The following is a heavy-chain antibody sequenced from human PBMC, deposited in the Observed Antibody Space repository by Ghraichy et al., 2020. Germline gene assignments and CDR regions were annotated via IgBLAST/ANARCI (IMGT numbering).Heavy chain of an antibody. CDR2: ISYSGKS. V-gene: IGHV4-39*01. J-gene: IGHJ4*02. D-gene: IGHD1-26*01. CDR3: WGIVSATKRDY. CDR1: GDSISSTTYY. Sequence: SETLSLTCTVSGDSISSTTYYWGWIRQPPGKGLEWIGSISYSGKSYYNPSLKSRVTLSVDASKDQFSLKLSSVTATDTAVYYCWGIVSATKRDYWGQGILVTDSS.